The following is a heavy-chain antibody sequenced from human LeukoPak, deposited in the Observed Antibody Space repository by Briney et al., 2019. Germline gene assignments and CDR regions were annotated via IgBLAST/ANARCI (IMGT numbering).Heavy chain of an antibody. CDR2: IYYSGST. CDR3: ARSSWLLKPAFDI. D-gene: IGHD5-12*01. V-gene: IGHV4-59*01. CDR1: GGSISSYY. J-gene: IGHJ3*02. Sequence: SSETLSLTCTVSGGSISSYYWSWIRQPPGKGLEWIGYIYYSGSTNYNPSLKSRVTISVDTSKNQFSLKLSSVTAADTAVYYCARSSWLLKPAFDIWGQGTMVTVSS.